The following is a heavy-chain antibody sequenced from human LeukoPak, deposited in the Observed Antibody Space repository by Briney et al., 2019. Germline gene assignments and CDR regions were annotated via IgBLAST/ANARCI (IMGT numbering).Heavy chain of an antibody. Sequence: SETLSLTCTVAGGSLSSYYRGWIRQPPGKGLGWIGYIYYSGSTTYNPSLKTRVTISVDTSKNQFSLKLSSVTAADTAVYYCARVSEYSSSLYYLQHWGQGTLVTVSS. D-gene: IGHD6-13*01. CDR3: ARVSEYSSSLYYLQH. V-gene: IGHV4-59*01. CDR1: GGSLSSYY. CDR2: IYYSGST. J-gene: IGHJ1*01.